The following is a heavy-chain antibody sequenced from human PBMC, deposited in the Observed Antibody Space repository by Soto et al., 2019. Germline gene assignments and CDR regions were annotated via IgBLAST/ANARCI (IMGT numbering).Heavy chain of an antibody. CDR2: IYYSGST. CDR1: GGSISSGGYY. Sequence: PSETLSLTCTASGGSISSGGYYWSWIRQHPGKGLEWIGYIYYSGSTYYNPSLKSRVTISVDTSKNQFSLKLSSVTAADTAVYYCARDRRYCGGDCYSAYFDYWGQGTLVTVSS. CDR3: ARDRRYCGGDCYSAYFDY. V-gene: IGHV4-31*03. D-gene: IGHD2-21*02. J-gene: IGHJ4*02.